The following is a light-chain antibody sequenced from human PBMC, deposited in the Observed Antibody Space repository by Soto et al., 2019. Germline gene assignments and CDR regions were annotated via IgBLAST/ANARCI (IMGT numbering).Light chain of an antibody. CDR2: GAS. J-gene: IGKJ1*01. CDR3: QQYQYRWT. Sequence: EVVITQSPDTLSGSPGERATLSCRASQSVNNYVAWYQQKPGQGPRLLIYGASTRVTDIPARFSGSGSGTEFTLTISSLQSEDFAVYYCQQYQYRWTFVQGTKVEIK. CDR1: QSVNNY. V-gene: IGKV3-15*01.